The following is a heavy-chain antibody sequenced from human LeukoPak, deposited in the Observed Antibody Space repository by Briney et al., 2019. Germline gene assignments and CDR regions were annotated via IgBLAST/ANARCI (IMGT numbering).Heavy chain of an antibody. CDR3: AARMTTVTTWFDY. D-gene: IGHD4-11*01. CDR1: RFTFSSYS. CDR2: ISSSSSYI. J-gene: IGHJ4*02. V-gene: IGHV3-21*01. Sequence: GGSLRLSCAASRFTFSSYSMNWVRQAPGKGLEWVSSISSSSSYIYYADSVKGRFTISRDNAKNSLYLQMNSLRAEDTAVYYCAARMTTVTTWFDYWGQGTLVTVSS.